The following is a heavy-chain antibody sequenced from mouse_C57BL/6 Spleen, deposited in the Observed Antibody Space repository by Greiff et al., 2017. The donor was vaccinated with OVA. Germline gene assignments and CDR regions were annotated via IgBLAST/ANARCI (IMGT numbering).Heavy chain of an antibody. J-gene: IGHJ4*01. D-gene: IGHD1-1*01. CDR1: GYSITSGYY. CDR2: ISYDGSN. Sequence: EVQLVESGPGLVKPSQSLSLTCSVTGYSITSGYYWNWIRQFPGNKLEWMGYISYDGSNNYNPSLKNRISITRDTSKNQFFLKLNSVTTEDTATYYCASQAPYYYGSSYHAMDYWGQGTSVTVSS. V-gene: IGHV3-6*01. CDR3: ASQAPYYYGSSYHAMDY.